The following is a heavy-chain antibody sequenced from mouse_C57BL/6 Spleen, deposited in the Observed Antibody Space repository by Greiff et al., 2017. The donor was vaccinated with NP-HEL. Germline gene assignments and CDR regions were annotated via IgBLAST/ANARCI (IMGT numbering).Heavy chain of an antibody. CDR2: IHPNSGST. CDR1: GYTFTSYW. V-gene: IGHV1-64*01. CDR3: AIYPTTVVDYYAMDY. J-gene: IGHJ4*01. Sequence: QVQLQQPGAELVKPGASVKLSCKASGYTFTSYWMHWVKQRPGQGLEWIGMIHPNSGSTNYNEKFKSKATLTVDKSSSTAYMQLSSLTSEDSAVYYCAIYPTTVVDYYAMDYWGQGTSVTVSS. D-gene: IGHD1-1*01.